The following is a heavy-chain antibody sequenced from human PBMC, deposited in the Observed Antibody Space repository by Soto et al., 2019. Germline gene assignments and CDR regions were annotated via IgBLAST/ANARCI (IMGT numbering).Heavy chain of an antibody. Sequence: ASVKVSCKASGYTFTSYGISWVRQAPGQGLEWMGWISAYNGNTNYAQKLQGRVTMTRDTSTSTVYMELSSLRSEDTAVYYCARHRVVGATTHWYFDLWGRGTLVTVSS. V-gene: IGHV1-18*01. CDR3: ARHRVVGATTHWYFDL. J-gene: IGHJ2*01. D-gene: IGHD1-26*01. CDR1: GYTFTSYG. CDR2: ISAYNGNT.